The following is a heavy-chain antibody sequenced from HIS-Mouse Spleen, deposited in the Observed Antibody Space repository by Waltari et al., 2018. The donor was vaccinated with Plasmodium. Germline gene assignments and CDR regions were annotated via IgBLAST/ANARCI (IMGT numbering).Heavy chain of an antibody. CDR1: GFTLSSYS. J-gene: IGHJ2*01. CDR3: AREDILTAYYNDYWYFDL. CDR2: ISSSSSYI. Sequence: EVQLVESGGGLVKPGGSLRLSCAASGFTLSSYSLHWARQAPGKGLEWVSSISSSSSYIYYADSVKGRFTISRDNAKNSLYLQMNSLRAEDTAVYYCAREDILTAYYNDYWYFDLWGRGTLVTVSS. D-gene: IGHD3-9*01. V-gene: IGHV3-21*01.